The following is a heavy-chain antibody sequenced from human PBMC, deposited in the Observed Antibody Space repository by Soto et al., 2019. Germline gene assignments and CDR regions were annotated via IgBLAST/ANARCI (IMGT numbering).Heavy chain of an antibody. D-gene: IGHD4-17*01. J-gene: IGHJ6*02. CDR3: ARGGPTVTAHYYYGMDV. CDR2: TFNYAGRL. Sequence: GGSLRLSCAVSGFALSSYSIAWVRQAPGKGLEWVSFTFNYAGRLYYSDSVKGRFTISRENAKNSLYLQMNGLRAGDTAVYYCARGGPTVTAHYYYGMDVWGQGTTVTVSS. CDR1: GFALSSYS. V-gene: IGHV3-21*01.